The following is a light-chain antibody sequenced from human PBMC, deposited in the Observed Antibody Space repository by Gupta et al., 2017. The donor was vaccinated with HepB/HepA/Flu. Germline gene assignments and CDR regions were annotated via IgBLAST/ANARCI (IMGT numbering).Light chain of an antibody. Sequence: DIQMTQPPSSVSASVGDTVTITWRASQGISWLAWYQQKPGKAPNLLICAASTLQSGVPSRFSGSGSGTSFTLTISSLQPEDFATYYCQQSNSFPIPFGQGTRLEIK. CDR1: QGISW. CDR2: AAS. J-gene: IGKJ5*01. V-gene: IGKV1D-12*01. CDR3: QQSNSFPIP.